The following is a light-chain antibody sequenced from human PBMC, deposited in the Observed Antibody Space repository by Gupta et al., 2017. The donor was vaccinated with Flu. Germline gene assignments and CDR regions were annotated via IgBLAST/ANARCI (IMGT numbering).Light chain of an antibody. CDR2: RNN. V-gene: IGLV10-54*04. J-gene: IGLJ3*02. CDR1: SNNVANTG. Sequence: HAGLTLPPPVSKGLRQTATLPCTGNSNNVANTGAAWLQQHQGLPPKLLTYRNNNRPSGISERFSASSAGNATSLSLTVLQPENEADYVCSAWASSLSAWVFGGGTKLTVL. CDR3: SAWASSLSAWV.